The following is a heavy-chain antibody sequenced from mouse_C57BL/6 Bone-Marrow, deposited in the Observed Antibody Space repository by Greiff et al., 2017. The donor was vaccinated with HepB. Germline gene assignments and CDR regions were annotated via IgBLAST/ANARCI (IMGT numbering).Heavy chain of an antibody. CDR2: IDPSDSYT. CDR1: GYTFTSYW. D-gene: IGHD3-1*01. J-gene: IGHJ3*01. Sequence: QVQLQQPGAELVRPGTSVKLSCKASGYTFTSYWMHWVKQRPGQGLEWIGVIDPSDSYTNYNQKFKGKATLTVDTSSSTAYMQLSSLTSEDSAVYYCARSGFAYWGRGTLVTFSA. V-gene: IGHV1-59*01. CDR3: ARSGFAY.